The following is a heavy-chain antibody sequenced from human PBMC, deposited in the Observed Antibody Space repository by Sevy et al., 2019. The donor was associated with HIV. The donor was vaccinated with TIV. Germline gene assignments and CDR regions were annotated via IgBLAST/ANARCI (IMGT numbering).Heavy chain of an antibody. Sequence: ASVKVSCKVSGYTLTELSMHWVRRAPGKGLEWMGGFDPEDGETIYAQKFQGRVTMTEDTSTDTAYMELSSLRSEDTAVYYCATDRGGSAAVYYYYGMDVWGQGTTVTVSS. D-gene: IGHD2-2*01. J-gene: IGHJ6*02. CDR3: ATDRGGSAAVYYYYGMDV. CDR2: FDPEDGET. V-gene: IGHV1-24*01. CDR1: GYTLTELS.